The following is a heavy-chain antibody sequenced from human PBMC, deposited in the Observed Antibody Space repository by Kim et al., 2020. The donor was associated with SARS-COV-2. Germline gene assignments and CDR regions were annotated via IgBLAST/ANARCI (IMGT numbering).Heavy chain of an antibody. Sequence: GWSLRLSCAASGFTFSSYGMHWVRQAPGKGLEWVAVISYDGSNKYYADSVKGRFTISRDNPKNTLYLQMNSLRAEDTAVYYCASQVRKYYDFWSGYLYDYWGQGTLVTVSS. J-gene: IGHJ4*02. CDR1: GFTFSSYG. CDR3: ASQVRKYYDFWSGYLYDY. V-gene: IGHV3-30*03. CDR2: ISYDGSNK. D-gene: IGHD3-3*01.